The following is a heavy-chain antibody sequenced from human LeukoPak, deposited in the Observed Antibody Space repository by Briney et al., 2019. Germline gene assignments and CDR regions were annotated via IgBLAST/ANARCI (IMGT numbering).Heavy chain of an antibody. CDR3: ARGSREWLPTEGDYYMDV. J-gene: IGHJ6*03. V-gene: IGHV1-69*13. Sequence: GASVKVSCKASGGTFRTFAISWVRQAPGQGLEWMGGIIPIFGTANYAQKFQGRVTIAVDESTSTAYMELSSLRSEDTAVYYCARGSREWLPTEGDYYMDVWGKGTTVTVSS. CDR1: GGTFRTFA. CDR2: IIPIFGTA. D-gene: IGHD6-19*01.